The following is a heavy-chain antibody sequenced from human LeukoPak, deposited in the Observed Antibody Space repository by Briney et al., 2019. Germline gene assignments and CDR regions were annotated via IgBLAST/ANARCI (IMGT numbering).Heavy chain of an antibody. CDR3: ARDPFPYGSGSYTPVDP. D-gene: IGHD3-10*01. CDR2: INPNSGGT. J-gene: IGHJ5*02. V-gene: IGHV1-2*02. CDR1: GYTFTGYY. Sequence: ASVKVSCKASGYTFTGYYMHWVRQAPGQGLEWMGWINPNSGGTNYAQKSQGRVTMTRDTSISTAYMELSRLRSDDTAVYYCARDPFPYGSGSYTPVDPWGQGTLVTVSS.